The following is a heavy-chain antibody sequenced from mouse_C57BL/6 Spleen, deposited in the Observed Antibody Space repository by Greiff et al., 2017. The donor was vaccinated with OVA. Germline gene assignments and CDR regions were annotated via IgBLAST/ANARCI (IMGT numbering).Heavy chain of an antibody. CDR1: GYTFTSYW. CDR3: ANVYDYDWYFDV. Sequence: QVQLKQPGAELVKPGASVKLSCKASGYTFTSYWMHWVKQRPGRGLEWIGRIDPNSGGTKYNEKFKSKATLTVDKPSSTAYMQLSSLTSEDSAVYYCANVYDYDWYFDVWGTGTTVTVSS. D-gene: IGHD2-4*01. J-gene: IGHJ1*03. CDR2: IDPNSGGT. V-gene: IGHV1-72*01.